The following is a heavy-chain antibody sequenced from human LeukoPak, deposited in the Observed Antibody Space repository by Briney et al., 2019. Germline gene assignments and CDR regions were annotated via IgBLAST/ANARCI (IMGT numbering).Heavy chain of an antibody. Sequence: SETLSLTCTVSGGSISSYYWSWIRQPPGKGLEWIGYIYYSGSTNYNPSLKSRVIISVDTSKNQFSLKLTSVTAADTAVYFCARVEVTSSWYSIDYWGQGILVTVSS. J-gene: IGHJ4*02. CDR3: ARVEVTSSWYSIDY. CDR2: IYYSGST. V-gene: IGHV4-59*01. D-gene: IGHD6-13*01. CDR1: GGSISSYY.